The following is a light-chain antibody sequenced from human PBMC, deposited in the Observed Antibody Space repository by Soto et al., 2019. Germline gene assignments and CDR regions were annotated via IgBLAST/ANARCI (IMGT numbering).Light chain of an antibody. CDR1: QGIKDY. CDR2: GAS. J-gene: IGKJ1*01. CDR3: QQYNTWPRT. V-gene: IGKV3-15*01. Sequence: EFVLTQSPGTLSLSPGERATLSCRASQGIKDYVAWFQQKPGQAPRLLIYGASTRATAIPARFSGSGSGTEFTLSISSLQSEDFAVYYCQQYNTWPRTFGQGTKVDIK.